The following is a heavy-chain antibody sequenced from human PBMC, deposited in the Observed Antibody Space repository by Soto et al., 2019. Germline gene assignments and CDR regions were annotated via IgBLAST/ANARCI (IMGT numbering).Heavy chain of an antibody. CDR3: ARAQPPPYFDY. Sequence: GGSLRLSCAASGFTFSSYGMHWVRQAPGKGLEWVAVIWYDGSNKYYADSVKGRFTISRDNSKNTLYLQMNSLRAEDTAVYYCARAQPPPYFDYWGQGTLVTVSS. D-gene: IGHD1-1*01. CDR1: GFTFSSYG. V-gene: IGHV3-33*01. CDR2: IWYDGSNK. J-gene: IGHJ4*02.